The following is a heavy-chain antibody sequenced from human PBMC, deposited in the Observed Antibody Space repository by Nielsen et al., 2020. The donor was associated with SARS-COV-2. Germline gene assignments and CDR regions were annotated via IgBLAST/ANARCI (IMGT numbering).Heavy chain of an antibody. V-gene: IGHV3-48*03. Sequence: GESLKISCAASGIGFSSYEMNWVRQAPGKGLEWVSYISPSAGTVYYADSVKGRFTISRDNAKNSVYLQLNSLRAEDTAVYYCALLTAQTVGAQHFDHWGQGTLVTVSS. CDR3: ALLTAQTVGAQHFDH. D-gene: IGHD3-9*01. CDR1: GIGFSSYE. CDR2: ISPSAGTV. J-gene: IGHJ4*02.